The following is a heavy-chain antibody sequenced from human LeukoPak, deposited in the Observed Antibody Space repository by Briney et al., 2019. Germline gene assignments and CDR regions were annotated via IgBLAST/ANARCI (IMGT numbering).Heavy chain of an antibody. Sequence: ASVKVSCKPSGYTFSSYGISWVRQAPGQGLEWMGWIRVYNGDTNYAQKFKGRVTMTTDTSTNTAYMELRSLGSDDTAVYYCARGGSRVTTINVLDYWGQGALVTVSS. V-gene: IGHV1-18*01. CDR1: GYTFSSYG. D-gene: IGHD5-24*01. CDR2: IRVYNGDT. CDR3: ARGGSRVTTINVLDY. J-gene: IGHJ4*02.